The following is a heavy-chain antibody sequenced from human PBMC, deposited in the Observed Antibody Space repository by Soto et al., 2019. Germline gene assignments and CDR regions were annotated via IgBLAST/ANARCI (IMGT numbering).Heavy chain of an antibody. D-gene: IGHD2-21*01. J-gene: IGHJ5*01. V-gene: IGHV1-69*13. CDR1: GCTFSSYA. Sequence: GASVKVSCKASGCTFSSYAISWVRQAPGQGLEWMGGIIPIFGTANYAQKFQGRVTITADESTSTAYMELSSLRSEDTAVCYCARDKEVATSCGGECYSIEPNSFDPWGQGTMVTVSS. CDR2: IIPIFGTA. CDR3: ARDKEVATSCGGECYSIEPNSFDP.